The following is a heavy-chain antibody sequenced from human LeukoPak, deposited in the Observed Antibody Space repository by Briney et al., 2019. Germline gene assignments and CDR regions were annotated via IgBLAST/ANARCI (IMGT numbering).Heavy chain of an antibody. V-gene: IGHV4-39*01. Sequence: SETLSLTCTVSGGSISSSSYYWGWIRQSPGKGLEWIVSIYYSGSTYYNPSLKSRVTISVDTSKNQFSLKLSSVTAADTAVYYCASVPRDHWGYYYYMDVWGKGTTVTISS. CDR2: IYYSGST. D-gene: IGHD7-27*01. J-gene: IGHJ6*03. CDR1: GGSISSSSYY. CDR3: ASVPRDHWGYYYYMDV.